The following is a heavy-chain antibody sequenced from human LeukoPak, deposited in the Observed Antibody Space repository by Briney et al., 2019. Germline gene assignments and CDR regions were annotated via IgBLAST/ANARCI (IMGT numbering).Heavy chain of an antibody. V-gene: IGHV3-48*02. CDR1: DFSFSSYS. D-gene: IGHD6-19*01. CDR2: ISRSSAAI. J-gene: IGHJ4*02. Sequence: GSLRLSCAASDFSFSSYSMNWVRQAPGKGLEWVSFISRSSAAISYADSVKGRFTISRYNAKNSLYLKMNRLRDEDAAVYYCARLGSGWHFDYWGQGTLVTVSS. CDR3: ARLGSGWHFDY.